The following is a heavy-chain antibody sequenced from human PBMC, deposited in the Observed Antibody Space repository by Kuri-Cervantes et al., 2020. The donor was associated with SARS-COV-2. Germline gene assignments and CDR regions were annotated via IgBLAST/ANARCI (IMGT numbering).Heavy chain of an antibody. CDR3: ARDSPDSSSWYYYYYGMDV. V-gene: IGHV3-21*01. D-gene: IGHD6-13*01. Sequence: GGSLRLSCAASGFTFSSYSMNWVRQAPGKGLEWVSSISSSSSYIYYADSVKGRFTISRDNAKNSLYRQMNSLRAEDTAVYYCARDSPDSSSWYYYYYGMDVWGQGTTVTVSS. J-gene: IGHJ6*02. CDR2: ISSSSSYI. CDR1: GFTFSSYS.